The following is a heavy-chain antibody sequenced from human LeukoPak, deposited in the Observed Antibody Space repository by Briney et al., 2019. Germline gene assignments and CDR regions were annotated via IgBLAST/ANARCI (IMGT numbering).Heavy chain of an antibody. CDR3: ARDSLLSSGNEGLIDY. CDR2: IYYSGST. Sequence: SETLSLTCTVSGGSISSSSYYWGWIRQPPGKGLEWIGSIYYSGSTYYNPSLKSRVTISVDTSKNQFSLKLSSVTAADTAVYYCARDSLLSSGNEGLIDYWGQGTLVTVSS. V-gene: IGHV4-39*07. D-gene: IGHD6-19*01. J-gene: IGHJ4*02. CDR1: GGSISSSSYY.